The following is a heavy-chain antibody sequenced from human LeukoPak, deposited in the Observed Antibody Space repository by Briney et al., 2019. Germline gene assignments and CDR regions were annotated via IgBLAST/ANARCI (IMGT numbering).Heavy chain of an antibody. D-gene: IGHD2-2*01. J-gene: IGHJ4*02. CDR1: GGTFSSYA. V-gene: IGHV1-69*06. CDR3: ATRSYCSSTSCRGYFDY. CDR2: IIPIFGTA. Sequence: SVKVSCKASGGTFSSYAISWVRQAPGQGLEWMGRIIPIFGTANYAQKFQGRVTITADTSTDTAYMELSSLRSEDTAVYYCATRSYCSSTSCRGYFDYWGQGTLVTVSS.